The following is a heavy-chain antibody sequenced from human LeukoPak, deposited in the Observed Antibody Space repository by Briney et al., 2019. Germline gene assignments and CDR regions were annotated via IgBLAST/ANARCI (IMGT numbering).Heavy chain of an antibody. J-gene: IGHJ4*02. D-gene: IGHD2-15*01. CDR2: INHSGST. CDR1: GGSFSGYY. Sequence: SETLSLTCAVYGGSFSGYYWSWIRQPPGKGLEWIGEINHSGSTNYNPSLKSRATISVDTSKNQFSLKLSSVTAADTAVYYCARVLPSVAASDYWGQGTLVTVSS. V-gene: IGHV4-34*01. CDR3: ARVLPSVAASDY.